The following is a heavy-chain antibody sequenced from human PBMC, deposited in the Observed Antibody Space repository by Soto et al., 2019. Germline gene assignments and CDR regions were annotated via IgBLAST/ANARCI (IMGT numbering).Heavy chain of an antibody. J-gene: IGHJ6*02. V-gene: IGHV1-69*12. D-gene: IGHD4-17*01. CDR2: IIPIFSTA. CDR1: GGTFTTSA. CDR3: ARDRPRENYGGNYYYEMDV. Sequence: QVQLVQSGAEVKKPGSSVKVSCKASGGTFTTSAISWVRQAPGQGLEWMGGIIPIFSTADYAQKFQGRVTITADESTTTAYMELSSLRSEDTAVYCCARDRPRENYGGNYYYEMDVWGQGTTVTVSS.